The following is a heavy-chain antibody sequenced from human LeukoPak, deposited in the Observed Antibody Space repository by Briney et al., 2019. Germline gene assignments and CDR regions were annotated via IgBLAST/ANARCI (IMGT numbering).Heavy chain of an antibody. Sequence: ASVKVSCKASGYTFTGYYMHWVRQAPGQGLEWMGWINPNSGGTNYAQKFQGRVTMTRDTSISTAYMELSRLRSDDTAVYYCARDRTRTGYSSGWYHDYWGQGTLVAVSS. CDR1: GYTFTGYY. V-gene: IGHV1-2*02. D-gene: IGHD6-19*01. J-gene: IGHJ4*02. CDR3: ARDRTRTGYSSGWYHDY. CDR2: INPNSGGT.